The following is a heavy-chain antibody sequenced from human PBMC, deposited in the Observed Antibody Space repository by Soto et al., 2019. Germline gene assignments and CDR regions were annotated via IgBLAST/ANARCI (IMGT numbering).Heavy chain of an antibody. CDR2: IYYSGST. D-gene: IGHD5-12*01. J-gene: IGHJ4*02. V-gene: IGHV4-31*03. Sequence: SETLSLTCTVSGGSISSGGYYWSWIRQHPGKGLEWIGYIYYSGSTYYNPSLKSRVAISVDTSKNQFSLKLSSVTAADTAVYYCARGRSGGYNLRPPPHFDYWGQGTLVTVSS. CDR3: ARGRSGGYNLRPPPHFDY. CDR1: GGSISSGGYY.